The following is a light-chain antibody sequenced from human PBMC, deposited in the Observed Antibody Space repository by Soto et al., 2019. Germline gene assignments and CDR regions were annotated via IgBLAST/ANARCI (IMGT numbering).Light chain of an antibody. J-gene: IGKJ1*01. Sequence: EIVLTQSPATLSLSPGERATLSCRASQSLSTFLAWYQQRPGQSPRLLIYDASSRAAGIPDRFSGSGSGTDFTLTISRLEPEDFAVYYCQQYGSSGTFGQGTKVDIK. CDR3: QQYGSSGT. V-gene: IGKV3-20*01. CDR2: DAS. CDR1: QSLSTF.